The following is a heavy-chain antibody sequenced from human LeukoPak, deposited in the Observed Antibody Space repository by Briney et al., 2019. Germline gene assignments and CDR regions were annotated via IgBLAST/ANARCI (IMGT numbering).Heavy chain of an antibody. J-gene: IGHJ4*02. V-gene: IGHV3-23*01. CDR3: ARGRNLVAISGYFDY. CDR2: ISGSGGSA. CDR1: GFASSSSA. Sequence: GGSLRLSCAASGFASSSSAMSWARQAPGKGLEWISTISGSGGSAYYADSVKGRFTISRDNSKNTLYLQMNSLRAEDTAVYYCARGRNLVAISGYFDYWGQGTLVSVSS. D-gene: IGHD3-22*01.